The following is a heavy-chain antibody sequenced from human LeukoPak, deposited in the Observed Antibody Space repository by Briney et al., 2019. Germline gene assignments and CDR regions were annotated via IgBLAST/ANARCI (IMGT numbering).Heavy chain of an antibody. CDR2: IHYSGST. J-gene: IGHJ4*02. V-gene: IGHV4-39*01. Sequence: SETLSLTCTVSGGSISSNSYHWGWIRQPPGKGLEWIGSIHYSGSTYYNPSLKSRVTISVDTSKNQFSLKLSSVTAADTAVYYCARLPTVTTSMYYFDYWGQGTLVTVSS. CDR3: ARLPTVTTSMYYFDY. D-gene: IGHD4-17*01. CDR1: GGSISSNSYH.